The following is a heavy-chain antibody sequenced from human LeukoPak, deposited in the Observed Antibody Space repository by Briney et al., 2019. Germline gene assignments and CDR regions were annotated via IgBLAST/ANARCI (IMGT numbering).Heavy chain of an antibody. J-gene: IGHJ4*02. CDR1: GGSFSGYY. Sequence: SETLSLTCAVYGGSFSGYYWSWIRQPPAKGLEWIGEINHGGSTNYNPSLKSRLTISVDTSKNQFSLKLSSVTAADTAVYYCAREGVYYDILAAYYRPYYFDFWGQGTLVTVYS. V-gene: IGHV4-34*01. CDR2: INHGGST. CDR3: AREGVYYDILAAYYRPYYFDF. D-gene: IGHD3-9*01.